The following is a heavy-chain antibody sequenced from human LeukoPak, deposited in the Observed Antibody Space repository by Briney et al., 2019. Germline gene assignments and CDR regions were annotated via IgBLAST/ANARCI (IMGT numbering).Heavy chain of an antibody. Sequence: ASVKVSCKASGYTFTGYYMHWVRQAPGQGIEWMGWINPNSGGTNYAQKFQGRVTMTRDTSISTAYMELSRLRSDDTAVYYCASGYSGYDYLLGYWGQGTLVTVSS. CDR2: INPNSGGT. D-gene: IGHD5-12*01. J-gene: IGHJ4*02. CDR1: GYTFTGYY. CDR3: ASGYSGYDYLLGY. V-gene: IGHV1-2*02.